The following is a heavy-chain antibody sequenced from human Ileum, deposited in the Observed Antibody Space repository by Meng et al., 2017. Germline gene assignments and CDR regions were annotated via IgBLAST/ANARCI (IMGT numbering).Heavy chain of an antibody. CDR3: ARVSQRDGYNSANFDY. Sequence: VQLQEAGPGLAKPSGTLSLTCAASGGSISTRNWWSWLRQSPGQGLEWIGEIYHTGSTTYNPSLESRVTVSVDKSNNQFSLRLTSATAADTAVYYCARVSQRDGYNSANFDYWGQGALVTVSS. CDR2: IYHTGST. CDR1: GGSISTRNW. V-gene: IGHV4-4*02. J-gene: IGHJ4*02. D-gene: IGHD5-24*01.